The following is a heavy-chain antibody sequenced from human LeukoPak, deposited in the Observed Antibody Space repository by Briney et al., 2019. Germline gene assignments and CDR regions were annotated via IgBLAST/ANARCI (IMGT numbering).Heavy chain of an antibody. CDR3: ARLVYDKSRRFDP. Sequence: GESLKISCKGAGYSFASQWIGWVRQMPGKGLEWMGIIYPGDSDTRYNPSFQGQVTISADKSISTACLQWSSLKASDTAMYYCARLVYDKSRRFDPWGQGTLVTVSS. J-gene: IGHJ5*02. CDR1: GYSFASQW. CDR2: IYPGDSDT. D-gene: IGHD3-22*01. V-gene: IGHV5-51*01.